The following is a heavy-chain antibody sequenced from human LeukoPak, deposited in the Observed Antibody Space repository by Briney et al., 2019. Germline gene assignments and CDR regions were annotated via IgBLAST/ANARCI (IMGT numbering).Heavy chain of an antibody. CDR3: ARDRDSSSWINWYFEL. J-gene: IGHJ2*01. CDR1: GFTFSSYA. CDR2: ISYDGSNK. D-gene: IGHD6-13*01. Sequence: GGSLRLSCAASGFTFSSYAMHWVRQAPGKGLEWVAVISYDGSNKYYADSVKGRFTISRDNAKNSLYLQMNSLRAEDTAVYYCARDRDSSSWINWYFELWGRGTLVAVSS. V-gene: IGHV3-30*04.